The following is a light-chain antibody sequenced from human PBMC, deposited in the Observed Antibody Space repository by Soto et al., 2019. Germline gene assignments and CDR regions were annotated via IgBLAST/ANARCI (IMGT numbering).Light chain of an antibody. CDR2: DAS. V-gene: IGKV1-5*01. Sequence: DIQMTQSPSTLSAYVGDRVTITCRASQSLNSLLAWYQQKPGRAPKLLIYDASTLESGVPSRFSGSGSGTEFTLTISSLQTDDFATYYCQQYNSYSSWTFGQGTKVDNK. J-gene: IGKJ1*01. CDR1: QSLNSL. CDR3: QQYNSYSSWT.